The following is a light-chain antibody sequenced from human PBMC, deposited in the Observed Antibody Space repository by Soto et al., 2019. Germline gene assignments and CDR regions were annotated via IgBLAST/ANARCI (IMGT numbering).Light chain of an antibody. CDR1: QSVRNNY. CDR2: GAS. J-gene: IGKJ2*01. CDR3: QQYGTSPYT. Sequence: ETVLTQSPGTLSLSPGERATLSCRASQSVRNNYLAWYQQKPGQAPRLLIYGASGRATGTPDRFSGSGSGTDFTLTISRLAPEDFAVYYCQQYGTSPYTFGRGTKLEI. V-gene: IGKV3-20*01.